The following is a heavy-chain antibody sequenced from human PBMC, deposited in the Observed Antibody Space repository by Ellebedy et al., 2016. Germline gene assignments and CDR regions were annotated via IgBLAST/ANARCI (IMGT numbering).Heavy chain of an antibody. CDR3: AKVGESSGWAYYYYFYMDV. J-gene: IGHJ6*03. Sequence: GGSLRLSXAASGFTVSTYGMHWVRQAPGKGLEWVAVITYDGTKKYYADSVMGRFTISRDNAKKTLYLQMNSLRAEDTAVYYCAKVGESSGWAYYYYFYMDVWGKGTTVTVSS. CDR1: GFTVSTYG. CDR2: ITYDGTKK. D-gene: IGHD3-10*01. V-gene: IGHV3-33*03.